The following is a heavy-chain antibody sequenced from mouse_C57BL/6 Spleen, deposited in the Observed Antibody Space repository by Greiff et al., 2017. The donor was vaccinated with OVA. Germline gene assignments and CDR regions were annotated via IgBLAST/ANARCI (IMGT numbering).Heavy chain of an antibody. Sequence: VKLVESGPGLVAPSQSLSITCTVSGFSLTSYGVHWVRQPPGKGLEWLVVIWSDGSTTYNSALKSRLSISKDNSKSQVFLKMNSLQTDDTATYYCARHEGWFYAMDYWGQGTSVTVSS. CDR1: GFSLTSYG. D-gene: IGHD1-1*02. J-gene: IGHJ4*01. CDR3: ARHEGWFYAMDY. CDR2: IWSDGST. V-gene: IGHV2-6-1*01.